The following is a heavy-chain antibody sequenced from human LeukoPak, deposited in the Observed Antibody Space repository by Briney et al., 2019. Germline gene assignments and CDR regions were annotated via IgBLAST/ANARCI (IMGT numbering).Heavy chain of an antibody. Sequence: SQTLSLTFAISGDSVSITAWNWIRQSPPRGREWLGRTYYRSKWYNDYAVSVKSRITINPDTSKNQFSLQLNSVTPEDTAVYYCARGGRGYCTSSGCYFDYWGQGTLVTVSS. D-gene: IGHD2-2*01. CDR2: TYYRSKWYN. CDR1: GDSVSITA. V-gene: IGHV6-1*01. J-gene: IGHJ4*02. CDR3: ARGGRGYCTSSGCYFDY.